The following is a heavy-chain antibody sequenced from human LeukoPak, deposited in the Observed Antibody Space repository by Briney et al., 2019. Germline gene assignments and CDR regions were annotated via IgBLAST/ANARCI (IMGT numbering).Heavy chain of an antibody. CDR2: INAGNGNT. V-gene: IGHV1-3*01. Sequence: ASVKVSCKASGYTFTSYAMHWVRQAPGQRLEWMGWINAGNGNTKYSQKFQGRVTITWDTSASTAYMELSSLRSEDTAVYYCARDGGEWLLPIDYWGQGTLVTVSS. CDR3: ARDGGEWLLPIDY. J-gene: IGHJ4*02. D-gene: IGHD3-3*01. CDR1: GYTFTSYA.